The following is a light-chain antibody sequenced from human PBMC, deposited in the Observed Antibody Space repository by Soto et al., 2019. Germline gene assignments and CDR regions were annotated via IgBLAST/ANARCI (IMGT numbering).Light chain of an antibody. V-gene: IGKV1-5*03. CDR3: QQYNNNASWT. CDR1: QSISAW. Sequence: DIQMTQSPSTLSASVGDRVTITCRASQSISAWLAWYQQKPGKAPKLLIYKASTLESGVPSRFSGSGSGTEFTLTISSLQPDAFATYYCQQYNNNASWTFGQGTKVQIK. CDR2: KAS. J-gene: IGKJ1*01.